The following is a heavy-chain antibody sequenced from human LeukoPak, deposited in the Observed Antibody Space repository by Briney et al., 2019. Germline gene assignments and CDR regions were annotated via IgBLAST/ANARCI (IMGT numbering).Heavy chain of an antibody. CDR3: ARGLPTRGSSWFEP. D-gene: IGHD3-10*01. Sequence: GASVKVSCKASGYTFISSDINWVRQASGQGLEWLGWMNPNSGNRAYAPKFQGRVTMTRDTSTSTAYMELSSLDYDDTAVYYCARGLPTRGSSWFEPWGLGTLVTVSS. CDR2: MNPNSGNR. V-gene: IGHV1-8*01. J-gene: IGHJ5*02. CDR1: GYTFISSD.